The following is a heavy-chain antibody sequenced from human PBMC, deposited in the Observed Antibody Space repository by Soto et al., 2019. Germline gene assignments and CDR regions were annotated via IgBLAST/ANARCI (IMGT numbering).Heavy chain of an antibody. Sequence: SETLSLTCTVSGGSISSYYWSWIRQPPGKGLEWIGYIYYSGSTNYNPSLKSRVTISVDTSKNQFSLKLSSVTAADTAVYDCARDRDSGYDWDYWGQGTPVTVSS. D-gene: IGHD5-12*01. V-gene: IGHV4-59*01. CDR1: GGSISSYY. J-gene: IGHJ4*02. CDR3: ARDRDSGYDWDY. CDR2: IYYSGST.